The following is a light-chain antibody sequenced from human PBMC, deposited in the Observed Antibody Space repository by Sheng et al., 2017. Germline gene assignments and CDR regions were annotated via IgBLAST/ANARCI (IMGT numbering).Light chain of an antibody. V-gene: IGKV3-20*01. CDR1: QSVGSN. CDR2: GAS. CDR3: QLYGRHGRT. J-gene: IGKJ1*01. Sequence: EIVVTQSPATLSVSPGERAALSCRASQSVGSNLAWYQLRPGQAPRLLIYGASIRAAGIPDRFSASGSGSDFTLTISRLEPEDFAVYHCQLYGRHGRTFGQGTKVEIK.